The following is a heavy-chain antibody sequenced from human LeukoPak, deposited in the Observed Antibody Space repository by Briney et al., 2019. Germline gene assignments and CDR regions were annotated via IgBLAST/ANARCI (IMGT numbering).Heavy chain of an antibody. CDR3: ASLDGYYYDSSGYPVGN. V-gene: IGHV1-46*01. CDR2: INPSGGST. Sequence: ASVKVSCKASGYTFTSYYMHWVRQAPGQGLEWMGIINPSGGSTSYAQKFQGRVTMTRDTSTSTVYMELSSLRSEDTAVYYCASLDGYYYDSSGYPVGNWGQGTLVTVSS. D-gene: IGHD3-22*01. J-gene: IGHJ4*02. CDR1: GYTFTSYY.